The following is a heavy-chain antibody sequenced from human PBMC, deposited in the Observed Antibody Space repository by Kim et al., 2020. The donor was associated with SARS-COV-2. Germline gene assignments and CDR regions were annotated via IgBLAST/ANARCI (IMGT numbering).Heavy chain of an antibody. J-gene: IGHJ2*01. Sequence: SETLSLTCTVSGGSISSSSYYWGWIRQPPGKGLEWIGSIYYSGSTYYNPSLKSRVTISVDTSKNQFSLKLSSVTAADTAVYYCASPSAPDFDWYRWYFDLWGRGTLVTVSS. CDR1: GGSISSSSYY. CDR2: IYYSGST. D-gene: IGHD3-9*01. V-gene: IGHV4-39*01. CDR3: ASPSAPDFDWYRWYFDL.